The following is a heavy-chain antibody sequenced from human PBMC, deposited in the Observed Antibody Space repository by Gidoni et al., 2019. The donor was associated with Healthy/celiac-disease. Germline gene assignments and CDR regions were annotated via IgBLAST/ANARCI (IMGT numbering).Heavy chain of an antibody. CDR2: IWYDGSNK. CDR1: GFTFSSYG. CDR3: ARGVGYSGSYYEVDNLDYFDY. D-gene: IGHD1-26*01. J-gene: IGHJ4*02. Sequence: QVQLVESGGGVVQPGRSLRLSCAASGFTFSSYGMHWVRQAPGKGLEWVAVIWYDGSNKYYADSVKGRFTISRDNSKNTLYLQMNSLRAEDTAVYYCARGVGYSGSYYEVDNLDYFDYWGQGTLVTVSS. V-gene: IGHV3-33*01.